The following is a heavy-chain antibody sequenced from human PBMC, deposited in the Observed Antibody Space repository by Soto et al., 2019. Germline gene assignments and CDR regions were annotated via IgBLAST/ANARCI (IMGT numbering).Heavy chain of an antibody. V-gene: IGHV1-46*01. Sequence: ASVKVSCKASGYTFTSYYMHWVRQAPEQGLEWMGIINPSGGSTSYAQKFQGRVTMTRDTSTSTVYMELSSLRSEDTAVYYCARADRGNWFDPWGQGTLVTVSS. J-gene: IGHJ5*02. CDR3: ARADRGNWFDP. D-gene: IGHD3-10*01. CDR1: GYTFTSYY. CDR2: INPSGGST.